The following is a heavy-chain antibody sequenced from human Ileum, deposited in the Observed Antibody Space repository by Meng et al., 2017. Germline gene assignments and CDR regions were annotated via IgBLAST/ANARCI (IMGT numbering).Heavy chain of an antibody. D-gene: IGHD4-23*01. CDR3: ARHGGYYQGF. Sequence: QVRLTEAGPGLVKPSGTLSLTCAGSSGSITSDTYWRWVRRPPGKGLEWIGQISHSGSSFYNPSVKIRVTMSVDKSKSQFSLMLTSVTAADTAVYYCARHGGYYQGFWGQGTLVTVSS. J-gene: IGHJ4*02. CDR1: SGSITSDTY. V-gene: IGHV4-4*02. CDR2: ISHSGSS.